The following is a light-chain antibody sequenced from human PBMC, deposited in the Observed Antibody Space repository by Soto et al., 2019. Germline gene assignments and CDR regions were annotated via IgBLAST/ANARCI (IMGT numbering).Light chain of an antibody. J-gene: IGKJ1*01. Sequence: EIVLTQSPGTLSLSPGERVTLSCRASQSVSGTYLAWYQQKPGQAPRLLIVVASSRATGIPDRFSGRGSGTDFTLTIDRLEPEDFAVYYCQHYDSSQWTFGQGTRVEIK. V-gene: IGKV3-20*01. CDR3: QHYDSSQWT. CDR2: VAS. CDR1: QSVSGTY.